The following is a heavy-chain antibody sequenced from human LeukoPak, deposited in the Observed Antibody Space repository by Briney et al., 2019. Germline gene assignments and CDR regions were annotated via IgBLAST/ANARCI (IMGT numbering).Heavy chain of an antibody. Sequence: GASVKVSCKASGYTFTSYYMHWVRQAPGQGLEWMGIINPSGGSTSYAQKFQGRVTMTRDTSTSTVYMELSSLRSEDTAVYYCARDPYSGNYGTYYYYYMDVWGKGTTVTTSS. V-gene: IGHV1-46*01. J-gene: IGHJ6*03. D-gene: IGHD1-26*01. CDR3: ARDPYSGNYGTYYYYYMDV. CDR1: GYTFTSYY. CDR2: INPSGGST.